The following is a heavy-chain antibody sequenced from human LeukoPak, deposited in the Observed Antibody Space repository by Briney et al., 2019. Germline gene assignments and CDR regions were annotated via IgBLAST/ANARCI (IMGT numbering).Heavy chain of an antibody. CDR2: INHSGST. Sequence: SETLSLTCAVYGGSFSGYYWSWIRQPPGKGLEWIGEINHSGSTNYNPSLKSRVTISVDTSKNQFALKLSSVTAADTAVYYCARQRRYYGSGSYYKSPGYFDYWGQGTLVTVSS. J-gene: IGHJ4*02. CDR1: GGSFSGYY. CDR3: ARQRRYYGSGSYYKSPGYFDY. D-gene: IGHD3-10*01. V-gene: IGHV4-34*01.